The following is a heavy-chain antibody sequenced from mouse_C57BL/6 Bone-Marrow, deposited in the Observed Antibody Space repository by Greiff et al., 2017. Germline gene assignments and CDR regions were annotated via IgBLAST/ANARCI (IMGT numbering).Heavy chain of an antibody. CDR2: MHPNGGSP. Sequence: QVQLQQPGAELVKPGASVKLSCKASGYTFTNYWMHWVKQRPGQGLEWIGMMHPNGGSPDYNEKFKSEATLSVDKSSRTAYMELSSLTSEASAVYYCARSKDYDDETMNYGGQGNSVTVSS. V-gene: IGHV1-64*01. CDR1: GYTFTNYW. J-gene: IGHJ4*01. D-gene: IGHD2-4*01. CDR3: ARSKDYDDETMNY.